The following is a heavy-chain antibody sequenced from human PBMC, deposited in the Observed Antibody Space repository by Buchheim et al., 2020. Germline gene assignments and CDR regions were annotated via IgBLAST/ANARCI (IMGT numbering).Heavy chain of an antibody. CDR2: ISYNGTNK. CDR1: GFVFRTYG. CDR3: AKTPRIKIFGVVDY. Sequence: QVQLVESGGGVVQPGGSLRLSCAASGFVFRTYGMHWVRQAPGKGLEWVAVISYNGTNKYYADSVKGRFTISRDNSKNTLYLQMNSLGAEDTGVYYCAKTPRIKIFGVVDYWGRGTL. D-gene: IGHD3-3*01. J-gene: IGHJ4*02. V-gene: IGHV3-30*18.